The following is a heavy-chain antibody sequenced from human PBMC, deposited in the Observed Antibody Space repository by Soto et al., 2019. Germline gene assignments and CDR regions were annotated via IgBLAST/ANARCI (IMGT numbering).Heavy chain of an antibody. J-gene: IGHJ4*02. Sequence: GGSLRLSCAASGFPFSSYGMHWVRQAPGKGLEWVAVIWYDGSNKYYADSVKGRFTISRDNSKNTLYLQMNSLRAEDTAVYYCARDPSSSWHFDYWGQGTLVTVSS. CDR3: ARDPSSSWHFDY. D-gene: IGHD6-13*01. V-gene: IGHV3-33*01. CDR1: GFPFSSYG. CDR2: IWYDGSNK.